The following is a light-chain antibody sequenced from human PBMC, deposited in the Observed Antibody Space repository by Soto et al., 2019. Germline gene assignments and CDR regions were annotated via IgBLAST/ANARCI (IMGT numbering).Light chain of an antibody. V-gene: IGLV1-40*01. J-gene: IGLJ3*02. CDR3: QSYDSSLSARV. Sequence: QYVLTQPPSVSGAPGQRVTISCTGSSSNIWAGYDVHWYQQLPGTAPKLLIYGNSNRPSGVPDRFSGSKSGTSASLAITVLQAEDDADYYCQSYDSSLSARVFGGGTKLTVL. CDR1: SSNIWAGYD. CDR2: GNS.